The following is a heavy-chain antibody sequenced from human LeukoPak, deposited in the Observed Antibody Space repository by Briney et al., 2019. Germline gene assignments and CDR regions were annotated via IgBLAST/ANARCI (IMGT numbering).Heavy chain of an antibody. CDR1: GFTVSSNY. J-gene: IGHJ2*01. V-gene: IGHV3-66*01. Sequence: GGSLRLSCAASGFTVSSNYMSWVRQAPGKGLEWASTIYSGGSVYYADSVKGRFTISRDTSKNTLYLQMDGLRAEDTALYYCASFPAGRCRETSCYSEHWYFDLWGRGTLVTVSS. D-gene: IGHD2-2*01. CDR2: IYSGGSV. CDR3: ASFPAGRCRETSCYSEHWYFDL.